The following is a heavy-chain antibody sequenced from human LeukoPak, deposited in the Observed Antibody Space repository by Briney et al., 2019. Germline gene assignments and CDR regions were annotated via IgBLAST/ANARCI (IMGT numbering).Heavy chain of an antibody. CDR2: IYYSGST. CDR1: GGSISSYY. J-gene: IGHJ4*02. Sequence: SETLSLTCTVSGGSISSYYWSWIRQPPGKGLEWIGYIYYSGSTNYNPSLKSRVTISVDTSKNQFSLKLSSVTAADTAVYYCARCGGYSYGYPVYWGQGTLVTVSS. D-gene: IGHD5-18*01. CDR3: ARCGGYSYGYPVY. V-gene: IGHV4-59*08.